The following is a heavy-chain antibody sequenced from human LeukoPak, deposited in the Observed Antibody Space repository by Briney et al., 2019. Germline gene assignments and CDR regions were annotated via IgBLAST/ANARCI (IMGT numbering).Heavy chain of an antibody. Sequence: SETLSLTCTVSGGSVSDYYWSWIRQSPGKGLEWIGYIYYTGSTNYNPSLRSRVTMSADTSKNQFSLKLSSVTAADTAVYYCARDPGIAAPEYYFDYWGQGTLVTVSS. D-gene: IGHD6-13*01. CDR2: IYYTGST. J-gene: IGHJ4*02. V-gene: IGHV4-59*02. CDR1: GGSVSDYY. CDR3: ARDPGIAAPEYYFDY.